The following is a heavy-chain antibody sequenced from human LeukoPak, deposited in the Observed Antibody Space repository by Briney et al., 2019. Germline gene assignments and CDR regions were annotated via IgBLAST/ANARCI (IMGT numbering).Heavy chain of an antibody. D-gene: IGHD4-17*01. J-gene: IGHJ4*02. CDR2: INSDGSTT. CDR3: AKDTVTTGTDH. V-gene: IGHV3-74*01. CDR1: GFSFSSYW. Sequence: GGSLRLSCAASGFSFSSYWMHWVRQAPGKGLVWVSRINSDGSTTIYADSVKGRFTISRDNAKNTLYLQMNSLRAEDTAVYYCAKDTVTTGTDHWGQGTLVTVSS.